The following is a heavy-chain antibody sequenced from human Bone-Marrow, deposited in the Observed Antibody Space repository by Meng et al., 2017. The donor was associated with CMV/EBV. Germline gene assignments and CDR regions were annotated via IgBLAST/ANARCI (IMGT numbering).Heavy chain of an antibody. CDR1: GYTFTSYG. CDR2: ISAYNGNT. V-gene: IGHV1-18*01. J-gene: IGHJ4*01. CDR3: ARDRVGDYGSGSYYKRGEY. D-gene: IGHD3-10*01. Sequence: ASVKVSCKASGYTFTSYGISWVRQAPGQGLEWMGWISAYNGNTNYAQKLQGRVTMTTDTSTSTAYMELRSLRSDDTAVYYCARDRVGDYGSGSYYKRGEYWGQGTLVTVSS.